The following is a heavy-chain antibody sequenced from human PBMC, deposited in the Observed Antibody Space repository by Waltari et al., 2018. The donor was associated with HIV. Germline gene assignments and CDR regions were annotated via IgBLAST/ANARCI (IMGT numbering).Heavy chain of an antibody. V-gene: IGHV3-33*01. Sequence: QVQLVESGGGVVQPGRPLRLSCAASGFTFSRYGMNWVRQAPGKGLEWVAVIWYDGSNKYYTDSVKGRFTISRDNSKNTLYLQMNSLRAEDTAVYYCAREAGTIDYWGQGTLVTVSS. D-gene: IGHD6-19*01. J-gene: IGHJ4*02. CDR3: AREAGTIDY. CDR1: GFTFSRYG. CDR2: IWYDGSNK.